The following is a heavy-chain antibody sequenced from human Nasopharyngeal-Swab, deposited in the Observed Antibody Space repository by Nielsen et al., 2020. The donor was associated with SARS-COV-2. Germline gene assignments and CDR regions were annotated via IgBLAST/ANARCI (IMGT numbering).Heavy chain of an antibody. CDR2: IFPGDSDT. CDR1: GYSFTNYW. Sequence: KVSCKGVGYSFTNYWIAWVRQAPGKGLECMGTIFPGDSDTRYSPSFEGRVTISVDQSITTAYLHWTSLKASDTAKYYCAIGAAVGTLFHGMDVWGQGTMVTVSS. CDR3: AIGAAVGTLFHGMDV. V-gene: IGHV5-51*01. D-gene: IGHD1-26*01. J-gene: IGHJ6*02.